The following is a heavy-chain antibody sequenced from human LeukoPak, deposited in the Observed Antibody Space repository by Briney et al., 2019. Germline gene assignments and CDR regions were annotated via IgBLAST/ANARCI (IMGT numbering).Heavy chain of an antibody. CDR2: IFPRGGEI. Sequence: GGSLRLSCAASGFTFSTFAMIWVRLPPGKGLEWVSSIFPRGGEIHYADSVRGRFTISRDNSKSTLSLQMNSLRAEDTAIYYCATYRQVLLPFESWGQGTLVTVSS. J-gene: IGHJ4*02. D-gene: IGHD2-8*02. V-gene: IGHV3-23*01. CDR1: GFTFSTFA. CDR3: ATYRQVLLPFES.